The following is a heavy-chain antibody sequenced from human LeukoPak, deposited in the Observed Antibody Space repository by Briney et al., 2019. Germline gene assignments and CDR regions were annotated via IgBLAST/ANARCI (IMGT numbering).Heavy chain of an antibody. Sequence: PGGSLRLSCAASGFTLSHYYMTWIRQAPGKGLEWLSCISSGGDNIYYADFVKGRFTVSRDNAENSLYLQMNSLRAEDTAMYYCARQVSEIDYWGQGTLDTVSS. V-gene: IGHV3-11*01. CDR1: GFTLSHYY. CDR3: ARQVSEIDY. J-gene: IGHJ4*02. CDR2: ISSGGDNI.